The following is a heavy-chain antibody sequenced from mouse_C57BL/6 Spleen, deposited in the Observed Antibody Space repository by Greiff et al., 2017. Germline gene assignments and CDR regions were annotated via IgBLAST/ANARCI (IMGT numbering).Heavy chain of an antibody. D-gene: IGHD3-2*02. J-gene: IGHJ3*01. CDR2: INPSSGYT. V-gene: IGHV1-7*01. CDR1: GYTFTSYW. CDR3: ARGGTAQATGFAY. Sequence: QVQLKESGAELAKPGASVKLSCKASGYTFTSYWMHWVKQRPVQGLEWIGYINPSSGYTKYNQKFKDKATLTADKSSSTAYMQLSSLTYEDSAVYYCARGGTAQATGFAYWGQGTLVTVSA.